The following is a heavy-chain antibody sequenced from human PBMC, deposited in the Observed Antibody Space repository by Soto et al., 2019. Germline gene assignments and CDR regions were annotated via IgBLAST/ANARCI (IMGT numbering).Heavy chain of an antibody. J-gene: IGHJ4*01. CDR3: ARGRYGDY. Sequence: QVHLVQSGAEVKKPGASVKVSCKGSGYDFTTYGITWVRQAPGQGLEWMAWISAHNGNTDYAQKLQGRVTETRDTSTSTAYMEPRSLRSDDAAMYNCARGRYGDYWGQGALVTVSS. CDR1: GYDFTTYG. CDR2: ISAHNGNT. D-gene: IGHD1-1*01. V-gene: IGHV1-18*01.